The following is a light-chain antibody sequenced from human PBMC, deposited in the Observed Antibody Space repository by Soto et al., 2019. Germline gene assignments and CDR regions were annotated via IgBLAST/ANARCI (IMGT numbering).Light chain of an antibody. V-gene: IGLV2-23*02. CDR2: EVS. J-gene: IGLJ2*01. CDR3: CSYGGVSYNVV. Sequence: QSALTQPASVSGSPGQSITISCTGTSSDVGSYHLVSWYQQHPGKAPKLMIYEVSKRPSGVSNRFSGSESGNTASLTISGLQAEDEADYYCCSYGGVSYNVVFGGGTKLTVL. CDR1: SSDVGSYHL.